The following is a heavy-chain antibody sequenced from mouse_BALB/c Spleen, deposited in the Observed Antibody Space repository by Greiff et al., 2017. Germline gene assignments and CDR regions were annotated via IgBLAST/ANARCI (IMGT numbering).Heavy chain of an antibody. J-gene: IGHJ2*01. CDR1: GYTFTDYN. CDR2: INPNNGGT. D-gene: IGHD1-1*01. CDR3: ARCVTTVVAGNYFDY. V-gene: IGHV1-18*01. Sequence: VQLQQSGPELVKPGASVKIPCKASGYTFTDYNMDWVKQSHGKSLEWIGDINPNNGGTIYNQKFKGKATFTVDKSSSTAYMELRSLTSEDTAVYYCARCVTTVVAGNYFDYWGQGTTLTVSS.